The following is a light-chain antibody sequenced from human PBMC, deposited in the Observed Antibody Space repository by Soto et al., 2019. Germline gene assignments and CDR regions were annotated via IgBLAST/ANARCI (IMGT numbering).Light chain of an antibody. CDR2: GAS. V-gene: IGKV3-20*01. CDR3: QQYGSSRT. Sequence: TQSPATLSVSPGERATLSCRASQSVSSNLAWYQQKPGQAPRLLIYGASSRATGIPDRFSGSGSGTDFALTISRLEPEDFAVYYCQQYGSSRTLGQGTKV. CDR1: QSVSSN. J-gene: IGKJ1*01.